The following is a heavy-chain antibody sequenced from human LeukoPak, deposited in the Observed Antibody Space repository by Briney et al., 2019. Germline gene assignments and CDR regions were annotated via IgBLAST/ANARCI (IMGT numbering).Heavy chain of an antibody. CDR2: IKSKTDGGTT. V-gene: IGHV3-15*01. CDR1: GFTFSNAW. D-gene: IGHD3-22*01. Sequence: GGSLRLSCAASGFTFSNAWMSWVRQAPGKGLGWVGRIKSKTDGGTTDYAAPVKGRFTISRDDSKNTLYLQMNSLKTEDTAVYYCTTGKVSPITMIVVVTEDAFDIWGQGTMVTVSS. CDR3: TTGKVSPITMIVVVTEDAFDI. J-gene: IGHJ3*02.